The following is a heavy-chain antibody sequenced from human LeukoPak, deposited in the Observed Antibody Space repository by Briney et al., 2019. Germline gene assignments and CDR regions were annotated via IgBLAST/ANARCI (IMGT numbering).Heavy chain of an antibody. CDR3: AGGRGWSSDY. CDR1: GFTFSSYW. V-gene: IGHV3-7*03. J-gene: IGHJ4*02. D-gene: IGHD6-19*01. CDR2: IEQDGSEK. Sequence: GALLLSCATSGFTFSSYWMNWVRQAPGKGVEWVANIEQDGSEKNYVDSVKGRFTISRDNAKNSLYLQMSSLRAEDTAVYYCAGGRGWSSDYWGRGTLVTVSS.